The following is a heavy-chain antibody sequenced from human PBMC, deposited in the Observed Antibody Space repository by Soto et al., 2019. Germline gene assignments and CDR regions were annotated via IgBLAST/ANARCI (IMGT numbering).Heavy chain of an antibody. Sequence: GGSLRLSCAASGFTFSTYWMHWVRQAPGKGLVWVSRINSDGISTSYADSVRGRFTISRDNAKNTLYLQMNSLRAEDTAVYYCASLHSGYVALPVAAYWGQGTLVTVSS. CDR2: INSDGIST. D-gene: IGHD5-12*01. CDR3: ASLHSGYVALPVAAY. CDR1: GFTFSTYW. J-gene: IGHJ4*02. V-gene: IGHV3-74*01.